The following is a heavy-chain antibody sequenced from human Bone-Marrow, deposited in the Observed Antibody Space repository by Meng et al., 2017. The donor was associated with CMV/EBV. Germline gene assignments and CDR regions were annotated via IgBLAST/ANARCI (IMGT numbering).Heavy chain of an antibody. CDR2: INPNSGGT. CDR1: GSTLTGDY. CDR3: ARGDYDILTGYYNGLFDY. D-gene: IGHD3-9*01. J-gene: IGHJ4*02. Sequence: QRRLWRPGAGGRKPGASVKVSCTASGSTLTGDYMHWVRQAPGQGLEWMGGINPNSGGTNYAQKFQGRVTMTRDTSISTAYMKLSRLRSDDTAVYYCARGDYDILTGYYNGLFDYWGQGTLVTVSS. V-gene: IGHV1-2*02.